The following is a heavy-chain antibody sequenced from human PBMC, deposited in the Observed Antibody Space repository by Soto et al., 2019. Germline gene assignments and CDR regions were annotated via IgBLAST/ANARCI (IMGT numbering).Heavy chain of an antibody. CDR3: ARLPGVRGVFDGFNV. V-gene: IGHV5-51*01. Sequence: GASLKISCKGSGYSFAGYWIGWVRQMPWKGLDWVGVIYPGDSDTRYSPSFHGQVTISADKSISTAYLQWSSLKASDTAMYFCARLPGVRGVFDGFNVWGQGTMVTVS. CDR2: IYPGDSDT. J-gene: IGHJ3*01. D-gene: IGHD3-10*01. CDR1: GYSFAGYW.